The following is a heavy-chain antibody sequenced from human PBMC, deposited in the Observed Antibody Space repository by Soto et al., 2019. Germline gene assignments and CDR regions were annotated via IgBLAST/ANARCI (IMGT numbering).Heavy chain of an antibody. Sequence: SETLSLTCSVSGASINNFAYYWCWIRQPPGKGLEWIGTVYYNENTYYNPSLRSRVAISVDTAKNQYSLKLSAVTAADTAVYYCARRSTVTYDYWGQGILVTVSS. CDR1: GASINNFAYY. CDR2: VYYNENT. CDR3: ARRSTVTYDY. V-gene: IGHV4-39*01. J-gene: IGHJ4*02. D-gene: IGHD4-17*01.